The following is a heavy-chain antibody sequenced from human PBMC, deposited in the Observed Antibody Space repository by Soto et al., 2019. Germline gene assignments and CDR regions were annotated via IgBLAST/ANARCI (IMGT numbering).Heavy chain of an antibody. D-gene: IGHD3-3*01. J-gene: IGHJ6*03. CDR2: INAGNGNT. CDR3: ARSIRFLEWLSESYYYYMDV. V-gene: IGHV1-3*01. CDR1: GYTFTSYA. Sequence: ASVKVSCKASGYTFTSYAMHWVRQAPGQRLEWMGWINAGNGNTKYSQKFQGRVTITRDTSASTAYMELSSLRSEDTAVYYCARSIRFLEWLSESYYYYMDVWGKGTTVTV.